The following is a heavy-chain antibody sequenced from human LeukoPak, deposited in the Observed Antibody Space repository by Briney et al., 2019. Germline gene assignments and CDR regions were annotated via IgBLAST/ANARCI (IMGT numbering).Heavy chain of an antibody. J-gene: IGHJ4*02. CDR1: GGSISSYY. CDR3: ARSSGTLGWVDY. CDR2: ISYSGST. Sequence: SETLSLTCTVSGGSISSYYWSWIRQPPGKGLEWVGFISYSGSTNYNPSLKSRVTISVDTSKNHFSLKVSSVTAADTAVYYCARSSGTLGWVDYWGQGALVTVSS. D-gene: IGHD6-25*01. V-gene: IGHV4-59*08.